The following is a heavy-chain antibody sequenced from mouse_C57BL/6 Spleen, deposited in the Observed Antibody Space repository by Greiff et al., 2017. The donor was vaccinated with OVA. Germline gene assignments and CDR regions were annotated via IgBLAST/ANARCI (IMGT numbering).Heavy chain of an antibody. D-gene: IGHD2-5*01. CDR3: AGGEFGSNYPLGY. Sequence: QVQLQQPGAELVRPGTSVKLSCKASGYTFTSYWMHWVKQRPGQGLEWIGVIDPSDSYTNYNQKFKGKATLTVDTSSSTAYMQLSSLTSEDSAFYYCAGGEFGSNYPLGYWGQGTTLTVSS. V-gene: IGHV1-59*01. CDR2: IDPSDSYT. CDR1: GYTFTSYW. J-gene: IGHJ2*01.